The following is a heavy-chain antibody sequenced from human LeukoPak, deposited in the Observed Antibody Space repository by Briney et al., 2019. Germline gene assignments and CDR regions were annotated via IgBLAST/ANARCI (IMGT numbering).Heavy chain of an antibody. CDR2: ITDTGGT. CDR3: AKDRTYGDPIDY. J-gene: IGHJ4*02. V-gene: IGHV3-23*01. CDR1: GFTFSSYT. D-gene: IGHD4-17*01. Sequence: GGSLRLSCAASGFTFSSYTMTWFRQAPGKGLDWVAAITDTGGTYYADSVKGRFTILRDNSKNTLYLQLNSLRVEDTALYCCAKDRTYGDPIDYWGQGTLVTVSS.